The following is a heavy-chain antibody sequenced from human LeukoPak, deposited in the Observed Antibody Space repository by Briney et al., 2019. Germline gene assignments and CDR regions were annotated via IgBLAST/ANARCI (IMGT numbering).Heavy chain of an antibody. CDR1: GFTFSSYA. D-gene: IGHD6-6*01. J-gene: IGHJ6*03. Sequence: GGSLRLSCAASGFTFSSYAIHWVRQAPGKGLEYVSAISSNGGSTYYANSVKGRFTISRDNSKNTLYLQMGSLRAEDMAVYYCARCSPIAARSGYYYYMDVWGKGTTVTVSS. CDR3: ARCSPIAARSGYYYYMDV. V-gene: IGHV3-64*01. CDR2: ISSNGGST.